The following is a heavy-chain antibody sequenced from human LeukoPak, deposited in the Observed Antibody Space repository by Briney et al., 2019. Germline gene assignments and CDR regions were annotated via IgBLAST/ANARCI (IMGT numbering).Heavy chain of an antibody. D-gene: IGHD6-19*01. J-gene: IGHJ4*02. CDR1: GGSISSSSYY. CDR3: ARQVYSSGWYYFFDS. Sequence: MPSETLSLTCTVSGGSISSSSYYWGWIRQPPGKGLEWIGSIYYSGSTYYNPSLKSRVTMSVDTSKNQFSLKLSSVTAADTAVYYCARQVYSSGWYYFFDSWGQGTLVTVSS. V-gene: IGHV4-39*01. CDR2: IYYSGST.